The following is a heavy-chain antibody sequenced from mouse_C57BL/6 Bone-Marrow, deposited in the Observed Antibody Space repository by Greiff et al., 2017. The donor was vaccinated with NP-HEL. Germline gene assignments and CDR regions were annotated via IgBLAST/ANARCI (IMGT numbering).Heavy chain of an antibody. D-gene: IGHD1-1*01. CDR3: ARGTTVVEDYAMDY. V-gene: IGHV3-6*01. J-gene: IGHJ4*01. Sequence: DVKLQESGPGLVKPSQSLSLTCSVTGYSITSGYYWNWIRQFPGNKLEWMGYISYDGSNNYNPSLKNRISITRDTSKNQFFLKLNSVTTEDTATYYCARGTTVVEDYAMDYWGQGTSVTVSS. CDR2: ISYDGSN. CDR1: GYSITSGYY.